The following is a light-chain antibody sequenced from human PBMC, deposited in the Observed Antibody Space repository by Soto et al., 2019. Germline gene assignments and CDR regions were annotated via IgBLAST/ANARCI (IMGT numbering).Light chain of an antibody. Sequence: DIQMTQSPSSLSASVGDRVTITCQASQDISKYFNWLQQKPGKAPKILIYDASNLETAVPSRFTRSGSGTDFPLTSNSLQPENIAKYCGQRYISLLSFGPGTKVDIK. V-gene: IGKV1-33*01. CDR3: QRYISLLS. J-gene: IGKJ3*01. CDR2: DAS. CDR1: QDISKY.